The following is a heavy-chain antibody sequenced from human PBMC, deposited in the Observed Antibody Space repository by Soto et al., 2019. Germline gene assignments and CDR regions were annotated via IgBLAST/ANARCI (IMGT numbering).Heavy chain of an antibody. CDR1: GFTFSSYA. V-gene: IGHV3-30-3*01. Sequence: GGSLRLSCAASGFTFSSYAMHWVRQAPGKGLEWVAVISYDGSNKYYADSVKGRFTISRDNSKNTLYLQMNSLRAEDTAVYYCAREREEYSSSFAYWGQGTLVTVSS. J-gene: IGHJ4*02. CDR2: ISYDGSNK. D-gene: IGHD6-6*01. CDR3: AREREEYSSSFAY.